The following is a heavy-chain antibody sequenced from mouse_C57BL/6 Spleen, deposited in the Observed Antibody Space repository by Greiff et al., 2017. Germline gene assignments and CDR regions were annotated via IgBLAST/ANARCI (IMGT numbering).Heavy chain of an antibody. CDR3: TDYYGSSYGYAMDY. J-gene: IGHJ4*01. CDR2: IDPENGDT. V-gene: IGHV14-4*01. CDR1: GFNIKDDY. Sequence: VQLQQSGAELVRPGASVKLSCTASGFNIKDDYMHWVKQRPEQGLEWIGWIDPENGDTEYASKFQGKATITADTSSNTAYLQLSSLTSEDTAVYYCTDYYGSSYGYAMDYWGQGTSVTVSS. D-gene: IGHD1-1*01.